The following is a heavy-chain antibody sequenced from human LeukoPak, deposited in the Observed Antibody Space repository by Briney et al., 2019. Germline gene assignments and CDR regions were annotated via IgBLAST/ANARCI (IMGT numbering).Heavy chain of an antibody. CDR1: GFTFRSRS. Sequence: GSLRLSCAASGFTFRSRSMNWVRQAPGKGLEWLSYISSSGSAIYYADSVKGRFIMSRDNAKNSLYLQMNSLRAEDTAVYYCARSGTAMTPWGQGTLVTVSS. J-gene: IGHJ4*02. V-gene: IGHV3-48*04. CDR3: ARSGTAMTP. D-gene: IGHD2-2*01. CDR2: ISSSGSAI.